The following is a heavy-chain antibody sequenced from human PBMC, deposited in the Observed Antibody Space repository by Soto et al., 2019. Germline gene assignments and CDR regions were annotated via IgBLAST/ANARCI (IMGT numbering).Heavy chain of an antibody. Sequence: GESLKISCKASGYSFTSYWIGWVRQMPGKGLEWMGIIYPGDSDTRYSPSFQGQVTISADKSISTAYLQWSSLKASDTAMYYCARGSPSTGHCSSTSCPSMDVWGQGTTVTVSS. CDR3: ARGSPSTGHCSSTSCPSMDV. D-gene: IGHD2-2*01. CDR1: GYSFTSYW. J-gene: IGHJ6*02. CDR2: IYPGDSDT. V-gene: IGHV5-51*01.